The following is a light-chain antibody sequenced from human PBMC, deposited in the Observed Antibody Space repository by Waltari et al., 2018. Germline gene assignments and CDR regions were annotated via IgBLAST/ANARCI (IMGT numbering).Light chain of an antibody. J-gene: IGKJ1*01. CDR3: LQYGSSPKT. Sequence: EIVLTQSPGTLSLSPGERATLSCRASQSVSSSYLAWYQQKPGQAPRLLIYGASSRATGIPDRFSGSGSRTDFTLTISRLEFEDFAVYYCLQYGSSPKTFGQGTKVEVQ. CDR1: QSVSSSY. CDR2: GAS. V-gene: IGKV3-20*01.